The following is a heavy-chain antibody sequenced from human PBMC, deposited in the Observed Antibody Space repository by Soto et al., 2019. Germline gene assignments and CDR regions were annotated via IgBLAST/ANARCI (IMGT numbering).Heavy chain of an antibody. CDR1: GYNFINYG. CDR2: ISGSNGAT. CDR3: ARDSKWLIINGNWFDS. V-gene: IGHV1-18*04. J-gene: IGHJ5*01. D-gene: IGHD5-12*01. Sequence: QVQLVQSGAEVKKPGASVKVSCKFSGYNFINYGMTWVRQAPGQGLEWMGGISGSNGATKYAQRFQARVTLTTDTSTNTAYMELRSLRLDDTAVYYCARDSKWLIINGNWFDSWGQGTLVTVSS.